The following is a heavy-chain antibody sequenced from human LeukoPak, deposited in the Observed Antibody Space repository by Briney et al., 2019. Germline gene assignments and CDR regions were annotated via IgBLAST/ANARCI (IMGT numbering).Heavy chain of an antibody. D-gene: IGHD3-22*01. J-gene: IGHJ4*02. V-gene: IGHV4-39*01. CDR1: GGYISSSSYY. CDR3: ARHLKTSYYYDSSGYPDY. CDR2: IYYSGST. Sequence: SETLSLTCTVSGGYISSSSYYWGWIRQPPGKGLEWIGSIYYSGSTYYNPSLKSRVTISVDTSKNQFSLKLSSVSAADTAVYYCARHLKTSYYYDSSGYPDYWGQGTLVTVSS.